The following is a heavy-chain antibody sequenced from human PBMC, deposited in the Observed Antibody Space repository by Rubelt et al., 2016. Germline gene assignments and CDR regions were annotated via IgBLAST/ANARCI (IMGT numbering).Heavy chain of an antibody. D-gene: IGHD2-15*01. CDR2: FDPEDGET. J-gene: IGHJ4*02. V-gene: IGHV1-24*01. Sequence: GLEWMGGFDPEDGETIYAQKFQGRVTMTEDTSTDTAYMELSSLRSEDTAVYYCATGIIRLKPFDYWGQETLVTVSS. CDR3: ATGIIRLKPFDY.